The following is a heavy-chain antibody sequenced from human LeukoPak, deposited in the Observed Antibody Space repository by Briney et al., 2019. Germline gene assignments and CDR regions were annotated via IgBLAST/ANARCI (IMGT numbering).Heavy chain of an antibody. V-gene: IGHV4-31*03. Sequence: SETLSLTCTVSGGSISSGGYYWSWIRQHPGKGLEWIGYIYYSGSTYYNPSLKSRVTISVDTSKNQFSLKLSSVTAADTAVYYCASRGGTYCGGDCHAFDIWGQGTMVTVSS. J-gene: IGHJ3*02. CDR2: IYYSGST. D-gene: IGHD2-21*02. CDR1: GGSISSGGYY. CDR3: ASRGGTYCGGDCHAFDI.